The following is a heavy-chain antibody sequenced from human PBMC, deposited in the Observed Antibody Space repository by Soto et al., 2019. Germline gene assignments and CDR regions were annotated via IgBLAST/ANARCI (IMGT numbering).Heavy chain of an antibody. D-gene: IGHD1-26*01. CDR2: VYYSGSI. V-gene: IGHV4-59*01. CDR1: GCSISSYY. J-gene: IGHJ6*02. CDR3: ARDLGGYYYYGMDV. Sequence: SETLSLTCSVSGCSISSYYWSWIRQPPGKGLEWIGHVYYSGSINYSPSLKSRVTMSVDASKNQFSLNLSSVTAADTAVYYCARDLGGYYYYGMDVWGQGTSVTVSS.